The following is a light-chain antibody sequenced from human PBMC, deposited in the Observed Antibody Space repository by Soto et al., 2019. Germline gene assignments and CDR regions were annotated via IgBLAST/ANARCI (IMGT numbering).Light chain of an antibody. CDR2: EVN. CDR3: SSHAGINNVV. Sequence: QSVLTQPPSASGSPGQSVTISCTGTSSDIGAYNYVSWFQQHPGEAPKLIISEVNKRPSGVPDRFSGSKSGNTASLTVSGLQAEDEADYYCSSHAGINNVVFGGGTKVTVL. CDR1: SSDIGAYNY. J-gene: IGLJ3*02. V-gene: IGLV2-8*01.